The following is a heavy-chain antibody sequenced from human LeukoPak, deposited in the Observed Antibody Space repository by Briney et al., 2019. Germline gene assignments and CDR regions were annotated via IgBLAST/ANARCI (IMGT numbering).Heavy chain of an antibody. Sequence: GGSLRLSCAASGFTFGNYAMSWVRQAPGKGLEWVSTISSSGGSTYYADSVKGRFTISRDSSKNTLYLQMNSLRAEDTAVYYCAKDQGYSYGYPTFDYWGRGTLVTVSS. J-gene: IGHJ4*02. CDR2: ISSSGGST. CDR3: AKDQGYSYGYPTFDY. D-gene: IGHD5-18*01. CDR1: GFTFGNYA. V-gene: IGHV3-23*01.